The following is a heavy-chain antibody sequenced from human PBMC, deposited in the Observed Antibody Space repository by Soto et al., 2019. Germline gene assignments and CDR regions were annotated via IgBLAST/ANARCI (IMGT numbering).Heavy chain of an antibody. CDR2: IYYSGTT. D-gene: IGHD2-21*01. Sequence: SETLSLTCTFSGASISSGGYYWYWIRQHPGKGLEWIGYIYYSGTTYYNPSLKSRVTISVDTSKNQFSLKLSSVTAADTAVYYCAASCVACGGFNYYGMDVWGQGTTVTVSS. CDR3: AASCVACGGFNYYGMDV. CDR1: GASISSGGYY. J-gene: IGHJ6*02. V-gene: IGHV4-31*03.